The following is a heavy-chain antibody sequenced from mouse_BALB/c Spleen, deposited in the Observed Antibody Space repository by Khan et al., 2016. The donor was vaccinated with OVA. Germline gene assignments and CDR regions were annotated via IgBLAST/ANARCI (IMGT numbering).Heavy chain of an antibody. D-gene: IGHD1-1*01. J-gene: IGHJ3*01. V-gene: IGHV5-6*01. Sequence: EVQLVESGGDLVKPGGSLKLSCAASGFTFSTYGMSWVRQTPDKRLEWVATVSTGGGYTYYTDSVKGRFTISRDNAKNTLYLQMSSLKSEDTAMFYCARIAYYYDSEGFAYWGQGTLVTVSA. CDR3: ARIAYYYDSEGFAY. CDR1: GFTFSTYG. CDR2: VSTGGGYT.